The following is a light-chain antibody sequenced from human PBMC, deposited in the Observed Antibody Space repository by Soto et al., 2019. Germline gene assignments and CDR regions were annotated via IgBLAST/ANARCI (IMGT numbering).Light chain of an antibody. Sequence: EIVLTQSPATLSLSPGERATLSCRASQSVSSYLAWHQQKPGQAPRLLIYDASNRATGVPARFSGSGAGTDFTHTISSLEHEDFAVYYCQQRGTFGPGTKVDIK. CDR1: QSVSSY. CDR2: DAS. CDR3: QQRGT. J-gene: IGKJ3*01. V-gene: IGKV3-11*01.